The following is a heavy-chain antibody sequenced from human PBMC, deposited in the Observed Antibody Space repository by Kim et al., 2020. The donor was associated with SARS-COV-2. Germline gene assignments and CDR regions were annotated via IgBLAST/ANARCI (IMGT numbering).Heavy chain of an antibody. D-gene: IGHD6-13*01. Sequence: SETLSLTCTVSGGSISSYYWSWIRQPPGKGLEWIGYIYYSGSTNYNPSLKSRVTISVDTSKNQFSLKLSSVTAADTAVYYCARDSYSRSWYRGAYYYGMDVWGQGTTVTVSS. CDR1: GGSISSYY. V-gene: IGHV4-59*13. CDR2: IYYSGST. J-gene: IGHJ6*02. CDR3: ARDSYSRSWYRGAYYYGMDV.